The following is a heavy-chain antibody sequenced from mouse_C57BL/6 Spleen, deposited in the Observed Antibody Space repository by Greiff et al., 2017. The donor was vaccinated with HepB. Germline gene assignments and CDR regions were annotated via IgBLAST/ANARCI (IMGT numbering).Heavy chain of an antibody. CDR2: IYPGSGST. CDR1: GYTFTSYW. Sequence: QVQLQQPGAELVKPGASVKMSCKASGYTFTSYWITWVKQRPGQGLEWIGDIYPGSGSTNYNEKFKSKATLTVDTSSSTAYMQLSSLTSEDSAVYYCARALYYYGSSDPWFAYWGQGTLVTVSA. J-gene: IGHJ3*01. D-gene: IGHD1-1*01. CDR3: ARALYYYGSSDPWFAY. V-gene: IGHV1-55*01.